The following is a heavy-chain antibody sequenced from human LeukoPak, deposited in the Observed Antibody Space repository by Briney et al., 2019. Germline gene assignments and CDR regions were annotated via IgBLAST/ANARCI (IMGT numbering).Heavy chain of an antibody. CDR1: GFTFSSYW. CDR3: ARDDEGRTVDY. CDR2: IKQDGSET. V-gene: IGHV3-7*01. Sequence: GGSLRLSCAASGFTFSSYWMSWVRQAPGKGLEWVANIKQDGSETYYVASVEGRFTVSRDNAKNSLFLQMNSLRAEDTAVFYCARDDEGRTVDYWGQGTLVTASS. J-gene: IGHJ4*02.